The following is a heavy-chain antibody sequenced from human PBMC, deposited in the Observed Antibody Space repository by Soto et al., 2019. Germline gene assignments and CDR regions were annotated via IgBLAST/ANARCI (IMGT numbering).Heavy chain of an antibody. Sequence: GSLRLSCAASGFTVSSNYMSWVRQAPGKGLEWVSVIYCGGSTHYADSVKGRFTISRDNSKNTLYLQMNSLRAEDTAVYYCARGEAFLWFGELLFGPGAFDIWGQGTMVTVSS. CDR1: GFTVSSNY. CDR2: IYCGGST. D-gene: IGHD3-10*01. J-gene: IGHJ3*02. V-gene: IGHV3-66*01. CDR3: ARGEAFLWFGELLFGPGAFDI.